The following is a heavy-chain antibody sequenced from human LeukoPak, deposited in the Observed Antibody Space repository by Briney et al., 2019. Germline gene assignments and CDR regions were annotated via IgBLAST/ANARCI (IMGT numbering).Heavy chain of an antibody. V-gene: IGHV3-9*01. Sequence: PGGSLRLSCAASGFTFDDYAMHWVRQAPGKGLEWVSGISWNSGSIGYADSVKGRFTISRDSAKNSLYLQVNSLRAEDTALYYCAKDKLSSGYYDSSGPFDYWGQGTLVTVSS. D-gene: IGHD3-22*01. J-gene: IGHJ4*02. CDR1: GFTFDDYA. CDR3: AKDKLSSGYYDSSGPFDY. CDR2: ISWNSGSI.